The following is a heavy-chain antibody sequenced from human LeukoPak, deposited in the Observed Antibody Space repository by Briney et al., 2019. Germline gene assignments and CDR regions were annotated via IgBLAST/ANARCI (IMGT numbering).Heavy chain of an antibody. CDR1: GGSISRSNYY. CDR2: IYYSGST. CDR3: TYGDYGMDV. Sequence: SETLSLTCTVSGGSISRSNYYWAWIRQPPGKGLEWIGTIYYSGSTYYNPSLKSRVTISVDTSKNQFSLKLSSVTAADTAVYYCTYGDYGMDVWGQGTTVTVSS. V-gene: IGHV4-39*01. J-gene: IGHJ6*02. D-gene: IGHD4-17*01.